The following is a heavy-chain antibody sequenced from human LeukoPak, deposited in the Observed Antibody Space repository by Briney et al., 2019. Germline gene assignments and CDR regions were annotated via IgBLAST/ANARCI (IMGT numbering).Heavy chain of an antibody. D-gene: IGHD3-22*01. V-gene: IGHV3-21*04. CDR3: ARDPLYYYEGIRSTLDY. J-gene: IGHJ4*02. Sequence: PGGSLRLSCSASTMNWVRQAPGKGLEWVSSIDPSSTYIYYADSVKGRFTISRDNAQNSLYLQMNSLRAEDTAVYYCARDPLYYYEGIRSTLDYWGQGTLVTVSS. CDR1: T. CDR2: IDPSSTYI.